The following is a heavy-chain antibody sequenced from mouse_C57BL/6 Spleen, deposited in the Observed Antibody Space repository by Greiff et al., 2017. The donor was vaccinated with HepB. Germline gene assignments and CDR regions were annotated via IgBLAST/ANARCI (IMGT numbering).Heavy chain of an antibody. CDR1: GFNIKDDY. V-gene: IGHV14-4*01. CDR3: TRYGTPGYFDY. CDR2: IDPENGDT. J-gene: IGHJ2*01. D-gene: IGHD2-10*02. Sequence: VQLKESGAELVRPGASVKLSCTASGFNIKDDYMHWVKQRPEQGLEWIGWIDPENGDTEYASKFQGKATITADTSSNTAYLQLSSLTSEDTAVYYCTRYGTPGYFDYWGQGTTLTVSS.